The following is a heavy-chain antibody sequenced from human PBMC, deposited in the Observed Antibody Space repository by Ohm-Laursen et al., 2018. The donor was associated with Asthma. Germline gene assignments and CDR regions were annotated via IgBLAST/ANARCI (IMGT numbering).Heavy chain of an antibody. CDR1: GGSISSYY. J-gene: IGHJ4*02. D-gene: IGHD2-15*01. Sequence: SDTLSLTCTVSGGSISSYYWSWIRQPPGKGLEWIGYIYYSGSTNYNPSLKSRVTISVDTSKNQFSLKLSSVTAADTAVYYCARTVANNCSGGSCYDYWGQGTLVTVSS. CDR2: IYYSGST. V-gene: IGHV4-59*07. CDR3: ARTVANNCSGGSCYDY.